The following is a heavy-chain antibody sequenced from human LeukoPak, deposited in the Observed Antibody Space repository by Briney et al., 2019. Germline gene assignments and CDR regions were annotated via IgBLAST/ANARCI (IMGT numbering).Heavy chain of an antibody. Sequence: GGSLRLSCAASGFTVSSNYMTWVRQAPGKGLEWVSVIYSGGSTYYADSVKGRFTISRDNSKNTLYLQMNSLKTEDTAVYFSAASAGRPRLDFWGQATLVTVSS. V-gene: IGHV3-66*02. D-gene: IGHD6-19*01. CDR3: AASAGRPRLDF. CDR1: GFTVSSNY. J-gene: IGHJ4*02. CDR2: IYSGGST.